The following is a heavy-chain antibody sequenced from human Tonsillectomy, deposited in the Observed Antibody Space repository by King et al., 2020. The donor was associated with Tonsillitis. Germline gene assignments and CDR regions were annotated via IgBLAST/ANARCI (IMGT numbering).Heavy chain of an antibody. J-gene: IGHJ6*02. CDR3: ARDSTTSSVHYYGLDV. D-gene: IGHD2-2*01. CDR1: GFTFSSYG. Sequence: HEQLVQSGGGVVQPGRSLRLSCAASGFTFSSYGMHWVRQAPGKGLEWVAVIWYDGTNKYYADSVKGRFTISRDNSKNTLYLQMNSLRGEDTAVYYCARDSTTSSVHYYGLDVWGQGTTVTVSS. CDR2: IWYDGTNK. V-gene: IGHV3-33*01.